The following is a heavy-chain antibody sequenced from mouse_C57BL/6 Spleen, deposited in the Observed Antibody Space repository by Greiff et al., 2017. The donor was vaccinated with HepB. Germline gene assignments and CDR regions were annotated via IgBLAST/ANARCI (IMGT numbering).Heavy chain of an antibody. CDR2: ISYSGST. Sequence: EVQLQESGPGLVKPSQSLSLTCTVTGYSITSGYGWNWIRQFPGNKLEWMGYISYSGSTNYNPSLKSRLSITLDTSTNQFFLQLNSVTTEDTATYYCARTARIKYWGQGTTLTVSS. D-gene: IGHD1-2*01. CDR1: GYSITSGYG. J-gene: IGHJ2*01. V-gene: IGHV3-2*02. CDR3: ARTARIKY.